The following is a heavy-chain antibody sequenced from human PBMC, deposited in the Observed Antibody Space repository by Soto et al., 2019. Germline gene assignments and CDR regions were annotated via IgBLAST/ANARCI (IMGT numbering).Heavy chain of an antibody. CDR2: VSIGGST. CDR1: GFTFSIYA. V-gene: IGHV3-23*01. Sequence: GGSLRLSCAASGFTFSIYAVGWFRQGPGKGLEWVAVVSIGGSTHYADSVRGRFTISRDNSKNTLSLQMNSLTAEDTAVYFCAKRRGAGGHFDYWGQGALVTVSS. CDR3: AKRRGAGGHFDY. D-gene: IGHD2-15*01. J-gene: IGHJ4*02.